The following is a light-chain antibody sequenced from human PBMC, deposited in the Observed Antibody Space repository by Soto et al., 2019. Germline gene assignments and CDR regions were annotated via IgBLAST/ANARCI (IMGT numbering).Light chain of an antibody. Sequence: DIQLTQSPSSVSASVGARVTITCRASQGISSWLAWYQQKPGKAPKLLIYAASSLQGGVPPRFSGSGSATDFTLTISSLQPEDFPTDYWHQSYSGPITCGQGTRLEI. V-gene: IGKV1D-12*01. CDR2: AAS. CDR3: HQSYSGPIT. J-gene: IGKJ5*01. CDR1: QGISSW.